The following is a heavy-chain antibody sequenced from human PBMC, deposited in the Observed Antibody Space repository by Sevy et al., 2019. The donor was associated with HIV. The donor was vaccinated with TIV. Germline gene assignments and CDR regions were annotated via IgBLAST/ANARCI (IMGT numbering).Heavy chain of an antibody. CDR2: INSDSGVT. CDR3: ARLTTLSTSDLYGMDV. CDR1: GYIFTDYY. J-gene: IGHJ6*02. D-gene: IGHD4-4*01. Sequence: ASVKVSCKASGYIFTDYYIHWVGQAPGQGLEWMAWINSDSGVTNYAQRFQGEVTVTRDTSLSTAYLELSRLKSNDTAIYYCARLTTLSTSDLYGMDVWGQGTTVTVSS. V-gene: IGHV1-2*02.